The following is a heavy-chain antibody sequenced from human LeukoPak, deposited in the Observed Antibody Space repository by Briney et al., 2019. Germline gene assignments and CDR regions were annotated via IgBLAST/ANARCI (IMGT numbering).Heavy chain of an antibody. CDR1: GGSFSGYY. Sequence: SETLSLTCAVYGGSFSGYYWSWIRQPPGKGLEWIGSINYYGKTYYNPSVKSRVTISVDTSKNQFSLMVRSVTAADTAVYYCARGREGSSWYLHYLDVWGKGTTVTVSS. CDR3: ARGREGSSWYLHYLDV. D-gene: IGHD6-13*01. J-gene: IGHJ6*03. V-gene: IGHV4-34*01. CDR2: INYYGKT.